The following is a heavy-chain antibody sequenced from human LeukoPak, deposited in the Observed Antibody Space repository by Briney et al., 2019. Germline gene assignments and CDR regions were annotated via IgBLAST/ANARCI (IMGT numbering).Heavy chain of an antibody. CDR2: ISSSSGSI. CDR1: GFTFSSFS. V-gene: IGHV3-21*01. Sequence: GGSLRLSCAASGFTFSSFSMNWVRQAPGKGLEWVSSISSSSGSIYYADSVKGRFTISRDNAKNSLYLQMNSLRAEDTAVYYCARDRSSPPDSWGQGTLVTVCS. D-gene: IGHD6-19*01. J-gene: IGHJ4*02. CDR3: ARDRSSPPDS.